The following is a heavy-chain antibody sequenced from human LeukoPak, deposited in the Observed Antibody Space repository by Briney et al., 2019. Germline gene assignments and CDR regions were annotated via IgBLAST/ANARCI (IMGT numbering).Heavy chain of an antibody. V-gene: IGHV4-34*01. Sequence: PSETLSLTCTASGGPISNYHWSWIRQPPGKGLEWIGEINHSGSTNYNPSLKSRVTISVDTSKNQFSLKLSSVTAADTAVYYCARGVLLWFGELSPRYWFDPWGQGTLVTVSS. D-gene: IGHD3-10*01. CDR2: INHSGST. CDR3: ARGVLLWFGELSPRYWFDP. J-gene: IGHJ5*02. CDR1: GGPISNYH.